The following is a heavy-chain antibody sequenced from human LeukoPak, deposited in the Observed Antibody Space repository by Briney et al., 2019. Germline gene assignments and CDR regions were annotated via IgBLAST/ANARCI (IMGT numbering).Heavy chain of an antibody. D-gene: IGHD3-9*01. CDR1: GYTFTSYA. CDR2: INAGNGNT. CDR3: ARDHTYYDILTGYYPLYYFDY. V-gene: IGHV1-3*01. Sequence: GASVKVSCKASGYTFTSYAMHWVRQAPGQRLEWMGWINAGNGNTKYSQKFQGRVTITRDTSASTAYMELSSLRSEDTAVYYCARDHTYYDILTGYYPLYYFDYWGQGTLVTVSS. J-gene: IGHJ4*02.